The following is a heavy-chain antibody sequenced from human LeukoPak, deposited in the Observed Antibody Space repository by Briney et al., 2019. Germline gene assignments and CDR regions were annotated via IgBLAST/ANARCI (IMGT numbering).Heavy chain of an antibody. V-gene: IGHV3-30*18. Sequence: GGSLRLSCAASGFTFSYYGMHWVRQAPGKGLEWVAVISYDGSNKYYADSVKGRFTISRDNSKNTLYLQMNSLRAEDTAVYYCAKTGRETAVFDYWGQGTLVTVSS. J-gene: IGHJ4*02. CDR3: AKTGRETAVFDY. CDR2: ISYDGSNK. CDR1: GFTFSYYG.